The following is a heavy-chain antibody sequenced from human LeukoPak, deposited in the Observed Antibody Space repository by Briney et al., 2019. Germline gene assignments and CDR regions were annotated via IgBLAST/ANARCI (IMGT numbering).Heavy chain of an antibody. Sequence: ASVKISCKVSGYTLTELSMHWVRQAPGKGLEWMGGFDPEDGETIYAQKFQGRVTMTEDTSTDTAYMELRSLRSDDTAVYYCASYSSSWYSFDYWGQGTLVTVSS. V-gene: IGHV1-24*01. CDR2: FDPEDGET. CDR3: ASYSSSWYSFDY. J-gene: IGHJ4*02. CDR1: GYTLTELS. D-gene: IGHD6-13*01.